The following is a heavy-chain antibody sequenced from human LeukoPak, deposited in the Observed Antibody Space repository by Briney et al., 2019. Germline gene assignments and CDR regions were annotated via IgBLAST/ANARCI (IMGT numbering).Heavy chain of an antibody. J-gene: IGHJ4*02. V-gene: IGHV3-53*01. CDR1: GFTVSSNS. CDR2: IYSDNT. D-gene: IGHD1-14*01. Sequence: GGSLRLSCTVSGFTVSSNSMSWVRQAPGKGLEWVSFIYSDNTHYSDSVKGRFTTSRDNSKNILYLQMNSLRAEDTAVYYCAKSGLNRFDYWGQGTLVTVSS. CDR3: AKSGLNRFDY.